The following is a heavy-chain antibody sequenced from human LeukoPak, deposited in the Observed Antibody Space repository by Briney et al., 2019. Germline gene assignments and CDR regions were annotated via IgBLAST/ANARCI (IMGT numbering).Heavy chain of an antibody. Sequence: SETLSLTCTVPGGSISSYYWSWIRQPPGKGLEWIGYIYYSGSTNYNPSLKSRVTISVDTSKNQFSLKLSSVTAADTAVYYCARDTYSGSYYDYWGQGTLVTVSS. D-gene: IGHD1-26*01. V-gene: IGHV4-59*01. CDR3: ARDTYSGSYYDY. J-gene: IGHJ4*02. CDR2: IYYSGST. CDR1: GGSISSYY.